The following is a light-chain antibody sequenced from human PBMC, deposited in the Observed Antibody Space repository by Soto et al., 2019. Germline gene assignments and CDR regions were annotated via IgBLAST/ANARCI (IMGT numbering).Light chain of an antibody. CDR3: QQYGGSPIT. CDR2: GAS. V-gene: IGKV3-20*01. Sequence: EIVLTQSPSTLSSFPGGRATLSCRASQSVSRRLAWYQQRPGQSSRLLISGASMRASGVPVRFIGSGSGTDFTLTITRLEPEDFAVYYCQQYGGSPITFGLGTRLEI. J-gene: IGKJ5*01. CDR1: QSVSRR.